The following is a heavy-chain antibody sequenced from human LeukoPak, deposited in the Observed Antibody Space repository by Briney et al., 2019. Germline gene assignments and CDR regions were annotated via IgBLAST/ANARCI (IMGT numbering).Heavy chain of an antibody. V-gene: IGHV3-23*01. CDR1: GFTFSSYA. D-gene: IGHD6-19*01. CDR2: ISGSGGST. Sequence: GGSLRLSCAASGFTFSSYAMSGVRQAPGKGVEWVSAISGSGGSTYYADSVKGRFTISRDNSTNTLYLQMNSLRAEDTAVYYCAKTSSGWTYFHYWGRGTLVTVSS. CDR3: AKTSSGWTYFHY. J-gene: IGHJ4*02.